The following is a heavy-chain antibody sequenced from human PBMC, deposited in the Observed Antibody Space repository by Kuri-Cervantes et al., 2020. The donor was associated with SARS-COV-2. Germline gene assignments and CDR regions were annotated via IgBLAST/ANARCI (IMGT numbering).Heavy chain of an antibody. D-gene: IGHD3-10*01. J-gene: IGHJ6*02. CDR1: GGSISSYY. Sequence: SETLSLTCTVSGGSISSYYWSWIRQPPGKGLEWIGYIYYSGSTNYNPSLKSRVTISVDTSKNQFSLKLSSVTAADTAVYYCARDRLLWFGELQPEYYYYYGMDVWGQGTTVTVSS. CDR3: ARDRLLWFGELQPEYYYYYGMDV. V-gene: IGHV4-59*01. CDR2: IYYSGST.